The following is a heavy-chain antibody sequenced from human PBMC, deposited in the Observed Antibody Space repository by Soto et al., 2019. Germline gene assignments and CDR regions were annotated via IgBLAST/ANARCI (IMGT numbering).Heavy chain of an antibody. CDR1: GFTFSSYS. CDR2: ISSSSRYI. J-gene: IGHJ5*02. Sequence: EVQLLESGGGLVKPGGSLRLSCAASGFTFSSYSMNWVRQAPGKGLEWVSTISSSSRYIYYADSVKGRFITSRENAKKSLYLKMNSQRTEDTAFYNGARDLTNIPEDDLWGQGTLVTVSS. D-gene: IGHD2-2*02. V-gene: IGHV3-21*01. CDR3: ARDLTNIPEDDL.